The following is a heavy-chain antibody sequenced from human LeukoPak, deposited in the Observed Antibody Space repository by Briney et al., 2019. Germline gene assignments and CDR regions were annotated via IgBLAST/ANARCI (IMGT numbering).Heavy chain of an antibody. Sequence: ASVKVSCKASGGTFSSYAISWVRQAPGQGLEWMGGIIPIFGTANYAQKFQGRVTITADESTSTAYMELSSLRSEDTAVYYCARAPGPTDAFDIWGQGTMVTVSS. CDR2: IIPIFGTA. V-gene: IGHV1-69*13. J-gene: IGHJ3*02. CDR3: ARAPGPTDAFDI. CDR1: GGTFSSYA.